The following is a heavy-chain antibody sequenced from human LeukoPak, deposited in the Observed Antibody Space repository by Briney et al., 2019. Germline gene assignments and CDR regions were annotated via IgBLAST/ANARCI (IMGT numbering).Heavy chain of an antibody. CDR1: GGSISSYY. Sequence: PSETLSLTCTVSGGSISSYYWNWIRQPAGKGLVWIGRIYNRGSTNYNPSLKSRVTMSVDTSKNQFSLKLTSVTAADTAVYYCARVDDRNYYYYFDYWGQGTLVTVSS. J-gene: IGHJ4*02. D-gene: IGHD3-22*01. V-gene: IGHV4-4*07. CDR3: ARVDDRNYYYYFDY. CDR2: IYNRGST.